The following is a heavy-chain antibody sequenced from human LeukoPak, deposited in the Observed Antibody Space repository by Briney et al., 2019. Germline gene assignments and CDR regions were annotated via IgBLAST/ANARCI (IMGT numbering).Heavy chain of an antibody. D-gene: IGHD3-22*01. J-gene: IGHJ5*02. CDR3: ARDPTDYYDSSGYYSHWFDP. V-gene: IGHV1-69*06. CDR2: IIPIFGTA. Sequence: ASVKVSCKASGGTFSSYAISWVRQAPGQGLEWMGGIIPIFGTANYAQKFQGRVTITADKSTSTAYMELSSLRSEDTAVYYCARDPTDYYDSSGYYSHWFDPWGQGTLVTVSS. CDR1: GGTFSSYA.